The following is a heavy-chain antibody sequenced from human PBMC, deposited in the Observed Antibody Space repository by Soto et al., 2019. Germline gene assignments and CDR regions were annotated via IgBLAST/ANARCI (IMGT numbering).Heavy chain of an antibody. V-gene: IGHV4-59*01. D-gene: IGHD3-10*01. CDR3: ARVAGPYYYYYYMDV. Sequence: SETLSLTCTVSGGSISSYYWSWIRQPPGKGLEWIGYIYYSGSTNYNPSLKSRVTISVDTSKNQFSLKLSSVTAADTAVYYCARVAGPYYYYYYMDVWGKGTTVTVSS. CDR1: GGSISSYY. J-gene: IGHJ6*03. CDR2: IYYSGST.